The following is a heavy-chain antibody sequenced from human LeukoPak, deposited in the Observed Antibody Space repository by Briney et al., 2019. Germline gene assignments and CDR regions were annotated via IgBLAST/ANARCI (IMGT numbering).Heavy chain of an antibody. Sequence: SETLSLTCTVSGGSISSSSYYWGWIRQPPGKGLEWIGSIYYSGRTYYNPSLKSRITISVDTSKNQFSLKLSSVTAADTAVYYCARHTRHGNYVRGVDYWGRGTLVTVSS. CDR2: IYYSGRT. CDR1: GGSISSSSYY. CDR3: ARHTRHGNYVRGVDY. V-gene: IGHV4-39*01. J-gene: IGHJ4*02. D-gene: IGHD3-10*02.